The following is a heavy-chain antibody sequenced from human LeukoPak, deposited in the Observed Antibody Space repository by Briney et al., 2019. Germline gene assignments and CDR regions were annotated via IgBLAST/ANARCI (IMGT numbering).Heavy chain of an antibody. CDR1: GESFSGYY. CDR2: INHSGGS. J-gene: IGHJ4*02. Sequence: SETLSLTCAVYGESFSGYYWSWIRQPPGKGLEWIGEINHSGGSNYNPSLKSRVTISVDTSKNQFSLKLRSVTAADTAVYYCARDSGGWSLDYWGQGPLATVSS. V-gene: IGHV4-34*01. D-gene: IGHD6-19*01. CDR3: ARDSGGWSLDY.